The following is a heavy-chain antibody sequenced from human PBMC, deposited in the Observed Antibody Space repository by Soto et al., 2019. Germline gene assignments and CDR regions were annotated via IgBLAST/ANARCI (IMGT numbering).Heavy chain of an antibody. CDR2: IRGSGGST. CDR3: AQDGGSSCYPRLFDP. V-gene: IGHV3-23*01. Sequence: EVQLLESGGGLVQPGGSLRLSCAASGFTFSSYAMSWVRQAPGKGLEWVSAIRGSGGSTYYADSVKGRFTISRDNSKTTLYLQMNSLRAEDTALYYCAQDGGSSCYPRLFDPGGQGPLVTVSS. D-gene: IGHD6-13*01. CDR1: GFTFSSYA. J-gene: IGHJ5*02.